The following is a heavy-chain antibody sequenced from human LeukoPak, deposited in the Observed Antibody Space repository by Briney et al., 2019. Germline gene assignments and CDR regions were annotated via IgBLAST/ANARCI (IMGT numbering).Heavy chain of an antibody. V-gene: IGHV3-21*01. CDR1: GFTFSSYR. CDR2: ISSSSSYI. Sequence: PGGSLRLSCAASGFTFSSYRMNWVRQAPGKGLEWVSSISSSSSYIYYAASVKGRFTISRDNAKNSLYLQMNSLRAEDTAVYYCARDSGDSSGYYFDAFDIWGQGTMVAVSS. CDR3: ARDSGDSSGYYFDAFDI. D-gene: IGHD3-22*01. J-gene: IGHJ3*02.